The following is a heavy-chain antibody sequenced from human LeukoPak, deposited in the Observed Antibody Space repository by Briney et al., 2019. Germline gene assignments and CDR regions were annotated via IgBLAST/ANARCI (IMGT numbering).Heavy chain of an antibody. D-gene: IGHD3-22*01. Sequence: ASVKLSCKASGYTFTSYDISWVRQAPGQGLEWMGRISAYNGNTNYAQKLQGRVTMTTDTSTRTAYMELRSLRSDDTAVYFCAREYYDYYEGFDYWGQGTLVTVSS. CDR1: GYTFTSYD. V-gene: IGHV1-18*01. CDR2: ISAYNGNT. J-gene: IGHJ4*02. CDR3: AREYYDYYEGFDY.